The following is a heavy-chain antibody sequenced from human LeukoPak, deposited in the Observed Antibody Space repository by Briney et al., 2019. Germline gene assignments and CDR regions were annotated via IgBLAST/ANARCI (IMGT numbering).Heavy chain of an antibody. Sequence: GGSLRLSCAASGFTFSSYEMNWVRQAPGKGLEWVSYISSSGSTIYYADSVKGRFTISRDNAKNSLYLQMNSLRAEDTAVYYCARDPSHIKQQLLPYYFDYWGQGTLVTVSS. CDR2: ISSSGSTI. CDR3: ARDPSHIKQQLLPYYFDY. J-gene: IGHJ4*02. CDR1: GFTFSSYE. V-gene: IGHV3-48*03. D-gene: IGHD4-11*01.